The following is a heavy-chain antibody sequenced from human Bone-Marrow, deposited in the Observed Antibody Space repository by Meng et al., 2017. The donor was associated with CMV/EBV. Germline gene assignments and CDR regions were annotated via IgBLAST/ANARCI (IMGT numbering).Heavy chain of an antibody. Sequence: GGSLRLSCKGSGYSFSRYWIGWVRHMPGKGLEWMGIIYPGDSETRYSPYFQGQVTISADKSISTAYLQWSSLKASDTAMYYCARIYGGNSGAFDSWGQGTLVTVSS. CDR2: IYPGDSET. J-gene: IGHJ4*02. CDR1: GYSFSRYW. V-gene: IGHV5-51*01. CDR3: ARIYGGNSGAFDS. D-gene: IGHD4-23*01.